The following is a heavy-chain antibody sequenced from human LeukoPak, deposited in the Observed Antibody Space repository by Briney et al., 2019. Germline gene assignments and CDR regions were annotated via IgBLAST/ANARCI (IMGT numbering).Heavy chain of an antibody. V-gene: IGHV4-39*07. Sequence: SETLSLTCTVSGGSISSSSYYWGWIRQPPGKGLEWIGSIYYSGSTYYNPSLKSRVTISVDTSKNQFSLKLSSVTAADTAVYYCARDPDPYCTGGSCYGGYFDYWGQGTLVTVSS. CDR1: GGSISSSSYY. CDR2: IYYSGST. J-gene: IGHJ4*02. D-gene: IGHD2-15*01. CDR3: ARDPDPYCTGGSCYGGYFDY.